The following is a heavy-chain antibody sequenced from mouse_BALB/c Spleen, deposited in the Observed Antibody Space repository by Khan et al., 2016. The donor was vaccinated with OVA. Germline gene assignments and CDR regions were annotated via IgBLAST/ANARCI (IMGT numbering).Heavy chain of an antibody. CDR2: IDPANGNT. V-gene: IGHV14-3*02. J-gene: IGHJ3*01. CDR3: ARDYWDVFAY. Sequence: VQLKESGAELVKPGASVKLSCTASGFNIKDTYMHWVKQRPEQGLEWLGRIDPANGNTKYDPKFQGKATITEDTSSNTAYLQLSSLTSEDTAVDYCARDYWDVFAYWGQGTLVTVSA. CDR1: GFNIKDTY. D-gene: IGHD4-1*01.